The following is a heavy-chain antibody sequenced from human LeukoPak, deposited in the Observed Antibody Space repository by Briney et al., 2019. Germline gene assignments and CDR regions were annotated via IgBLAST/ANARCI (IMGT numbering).Heavy chain of an antibody. CDR3: GRLGEGRKFDLLCSYYYDMDF. CDR2: IIPIFGRA. D-gene: IGHD3-16*01. J-gene: IGHJ6*03. V-gene: IGHV1-69*05. Sequence: ASVKVSCKASGYTFSSYAISWVRQAPGQGLEWMGGIIPIFGRANYAQKFQGRVTITTDDSTSTAYMELSSLRSDDTAVYYCGRLGEGRKFDLLCSYYYDMDFWGKGTTVTVSS. CDR1: GYTFSSYA.